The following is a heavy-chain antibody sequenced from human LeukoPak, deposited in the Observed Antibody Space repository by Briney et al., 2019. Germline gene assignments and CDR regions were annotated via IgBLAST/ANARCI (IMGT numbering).Heavy chain of an antibody. V-gene: IGHV4-59*01. CDR2: VYYRGST. CDR1: GYTFSSYC. CDR3: ARGLQNRSSGRRFDVFEI. J-gene: IGHJ3*02. D-gene: IGHD6-6*01. Sequence: GSLRLSCAASGYTFSSYCMDWVRQTPGKGLEWIGYVYYRGSTNYNPSLKSRVTISADTSKNQFSLKLTSVTAVDTAVYYCARGLQNRSSGRRFDVFEIWGQGTMVTVSS.